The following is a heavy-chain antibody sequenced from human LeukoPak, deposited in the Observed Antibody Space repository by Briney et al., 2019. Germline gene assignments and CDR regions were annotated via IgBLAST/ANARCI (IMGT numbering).Heavy chain of an antibody. CDR2: INHSGST. D-gene: IGHD3-22*01. V-gene: IGHV4-34*01. CDR3: ARVTMIVVVNWFGP. CDR1: GGSFSGYY. J-gene: IGHJ5*02. Sequence: SETLSLTCAVYGGSFSGYYWSWIRQPPGKGLEWIGEINHSGSTNYNPSLKSRVTISVDTSKNQFSLKLSSVTAADTAVYYCARVTMIVVVNWFGPWGQGTLVTVSS.